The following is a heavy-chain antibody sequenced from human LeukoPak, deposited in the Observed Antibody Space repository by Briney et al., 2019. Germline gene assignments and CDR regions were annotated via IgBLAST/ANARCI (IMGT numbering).Heavy chain of an antibody. CDR3: ATSESQTKFDY. D-gene: IGHD1/OR15-1a*01. CDR1: GYSFTTYW. J-gene: IGHJ4*02. CDR2: IFPGDSDT. Sequence: GESLKISWNGSGYSFTTYWIGRGRQMPGKGLEWMGIIFPGDSDTIYSPSFQGQVTISADKSINTAYLQWSSLKASDTAMYFCATSESQTKFDYWGQGTQVIVSS. V-gene: IGHV5-51*01.